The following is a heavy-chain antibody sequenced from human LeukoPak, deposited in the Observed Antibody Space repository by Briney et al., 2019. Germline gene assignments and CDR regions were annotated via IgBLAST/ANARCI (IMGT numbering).Heavy chain of an antibody. J-gene: IGHJ4*02. CDR3: AKDLSEITIFGVVRWSYFDY. Sequence: GRSLRLSCAASGFTFSTYGMHWVRQAPGKGLEWVAVISYDGSNKYYADSVKGRFTISRDNSKNTLYLQMNSLRAEDTAVYYCAKDLSEITIFGVVRWSYFDYWGQGTLVTVSS. CDR1: GFTFSTYG. V-gene: IGHV3-30*18. D-gene: IGHD3-3*01. CDR2: ISYDGSNK.